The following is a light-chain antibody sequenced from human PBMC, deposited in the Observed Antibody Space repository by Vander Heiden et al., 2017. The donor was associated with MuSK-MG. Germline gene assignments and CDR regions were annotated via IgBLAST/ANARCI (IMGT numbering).Light chain of an antibody. V-gene: IGKV3-20*01. CDR2: ITS. J-gene: IGKJ4*01. CDR1: QSVGSNY. CDR3: HEYATSGLS. Sequence: EIVFTQSPGTLSLSPGERATLSCRASQSVGSNYLAWYQQKPGQAPRLLIYITSNRSTGIPDRYSRSGPRTAFTLTMSILAPEHIAVSYCHEYATSGLSFGGQSNVE.